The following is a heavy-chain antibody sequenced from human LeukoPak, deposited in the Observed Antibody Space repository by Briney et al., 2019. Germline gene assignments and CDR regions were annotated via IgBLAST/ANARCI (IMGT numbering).Heavy chain of an antibody. D-gene: IGHD2-15*01. J-gene: IGHJ4*02. V-gene: IGHV3-30*02. CDR2: IRYDGTNK. CDR3: AKGPDIVVVVAANDY. CDR1: GFTFSSYG. Sequence: GGSLRLSCAASGFTFSSYGMHWVRQAPGKGLEWVAFIRYDGTNKYYADSVKGRFTISRDNSKNTLYLQMNSLRAEDTAVYYCAKGPDIVVVVAANDYWGQGTLVTVSS.